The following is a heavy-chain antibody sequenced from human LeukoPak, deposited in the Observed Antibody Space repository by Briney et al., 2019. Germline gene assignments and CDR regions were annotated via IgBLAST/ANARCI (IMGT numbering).Heavy chain of an antibody. CDR2: IYYSEST. CDR3: AREAYYYDSSGSLGRAFDI. Sequence: PSETLSRTGTVSGGSISGYYWSWIRQPPGKGLEWIGYIYYSESTNYHPSLKSRVTISADTPTTQFSLKLSSVTAADTAVYYCAREAYYYDSSGSLGRAFDIWGQGTMVTVSS. V-gene: IGHV4-59*01. D-gene: IGHD3-22*01. CDR1: GGSISGYY. J-gene: IGHJ3*02.